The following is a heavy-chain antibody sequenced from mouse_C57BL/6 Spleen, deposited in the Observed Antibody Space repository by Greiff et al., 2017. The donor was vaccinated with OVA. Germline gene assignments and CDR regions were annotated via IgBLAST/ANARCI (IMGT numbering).Heavy chain of an antibody. CDR1: GFTFSSYA. CDR2: ISDGGSYT. J-gene: IGHJ3*01. V-gene: IGHV5-4*01. Sequence: EVKLMESGGGLVKPGGSLKLSCAASGFTFSSYAMSWVRQTPEKRLEWVATISDGGSYTYYPDNVKGRFTISRDNAKNNLYLQMSHLKSEDTAMYYCAREGGYYGSSPAWFAYWGQGTLVTVSA. CDR3: AREGGYYGSSPAWFAY. D-gene: IGHD1-1*01.